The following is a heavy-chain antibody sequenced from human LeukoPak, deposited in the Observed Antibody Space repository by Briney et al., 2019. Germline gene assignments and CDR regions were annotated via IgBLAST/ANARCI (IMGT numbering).Heavy chain of an antibody. CDR1: GGSLSSSSYY. Sequence: PSETLSLTCTVSGGSLSSSSYYWGWIRQPPGKGLEWIGSIYYSGSTYYNPSLKSRVTISVDTSKNQFSLKLSSVTAADTAVYYCASFLGGNYANYWGQGTLVTVSS. V-gene: IGHV4-39*01. D-gene: IGHD4-23*01. CDR3: ASFLGGNYANY. CDR2: IYYSGST. J-gene: IGHJ4*02.